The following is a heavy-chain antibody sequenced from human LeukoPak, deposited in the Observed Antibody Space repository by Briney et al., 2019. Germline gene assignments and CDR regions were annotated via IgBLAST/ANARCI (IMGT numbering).Heavy chain of an antibody. D-gene: IGHD3-22*01. CDR2: ISYDGSNK. CDR1: GFTFSSYG. CDR3: AKDTPGDDIWRYDSSGFPHYYFDY. J-gene: IGHJ4*02. Sequence: GGSLRLSCAASGFTFSSYGMHWVRQAPGKGLEWVAVISYDGSNKYYADSVKGRFTISRDNSKNTLYLQMNSLRAEDTAVYYCAKDTPGDDIWRYDSSGFPHYYFDYWGQGTLVTVSS. V-gene: IGHV3-30*18.